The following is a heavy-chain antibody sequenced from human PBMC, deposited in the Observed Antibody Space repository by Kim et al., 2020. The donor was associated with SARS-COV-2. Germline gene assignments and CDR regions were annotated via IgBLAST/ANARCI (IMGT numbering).Heavy chain of an antibody. J-gene: IGHJ5*02. CDR2: INHSGST. CDR1: GGSFSGYY. CDR3: ASGTWFVP. Sequence: SETLSLTCAVYGGSFSGYYWSWIRQPPGKGLEWIGEINHSGSTNYNPSLRSRVTISVDTSKNQFSLKLSSVTAAATAVYYCASGTWFVPWGRGHLGTVSS. V-gene: IGHV4-34*01.